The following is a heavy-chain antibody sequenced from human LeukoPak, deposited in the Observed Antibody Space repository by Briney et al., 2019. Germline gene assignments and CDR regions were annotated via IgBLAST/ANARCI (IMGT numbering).Heavy chain of an antibody. D-gene: IGHD3-10*01. J-gene: IGHJ6*02. CDR1: GGSISSYY. V-gene: IGHV4-59*01. CDR2: IYYSGST. CDR3: ARDRSGGITMVRGRNYYGMDV. Sequence: SETLSLTCTVSGGSISSYYWSWIRQPPGKGLEWIGYIYYSGSTNYNPSLKSRVTISVDTSKNQFSLKLSSVTAADTAVYYCARDRSGGITMVRGRNYYGMDVWGQGTTVTVSS.